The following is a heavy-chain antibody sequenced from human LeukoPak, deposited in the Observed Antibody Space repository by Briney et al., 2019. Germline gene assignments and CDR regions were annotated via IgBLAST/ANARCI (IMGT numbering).Heavy chain of an antibody. V-gene: IGHV1-18*04. CDR3: ARDRRGWYGGGPLYYFDY. D-gene: IGHD6-19*01. CDR2: ISAYNGNT. Sequence: VSVKVSCKASGYTFTSYGISWVRQAPGQGLEWMGWISAYNGNTNYAQKLQGRVTMTTDTSTSTAYMELRSLRSDDTAVYYCARDRRGWYGGGPLYYFDYWGQGTLVTVSS. J-gene: IGHJ4*02. CDR1: GYTFTSYG.